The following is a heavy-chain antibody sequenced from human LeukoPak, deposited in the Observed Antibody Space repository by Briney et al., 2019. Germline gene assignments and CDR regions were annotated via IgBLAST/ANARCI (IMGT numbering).Heavy chain of an antibody. CDR3: ARTTEGGYSYGYFYYYYMDV. D-gene: IGHD5-18*01. Sequence: SETLSLTCTVSGGSIRSYYWSWIRQPPGKGLEWIGYIFYSGGVNYNPSLKSRVTISVDTSKNQFSLKLTSVTAADTAVYYCARTTEGGYSYGYFYYYYMDVWGKGTTVTISS. V-gene: IGHV4-59*01. CDR2: IFYSGGV. CDR1: GGSIRSYY. J-gene: IGHJ6*03.